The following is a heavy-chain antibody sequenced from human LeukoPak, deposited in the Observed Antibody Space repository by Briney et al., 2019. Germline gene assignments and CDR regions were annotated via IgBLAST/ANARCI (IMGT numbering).Heavy chain of an antibody. V-gene: IGHV1-69*13. CDR2: IIPIFGTA. D-gene: IGHD2-2*01. CDR1: GGTFSSYA. CDR3: ARGEVGSTSCYGMVCYYGMDV. Sequence: SVKVSCKASGGTFSSYAISWARQAPGQGLEWMGGIIPIFGTANYAQKFQGRVTITADESTSTAYMELSSLRSEDTAVYYCARGEVGSTSCYGMVCYYGMDVWGQGTTVTVSS. J-gene: IGHJ6*02.